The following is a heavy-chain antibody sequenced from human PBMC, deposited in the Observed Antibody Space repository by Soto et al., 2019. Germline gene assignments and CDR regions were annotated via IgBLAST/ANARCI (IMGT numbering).Heavy chain of an antibody. Sequence: KVSCKASGGTFSSYAISWVRQAPGQGLEWMGGIIPIFGTANYAQKFQGRVTITADKSTSTAYMELSSLRSEDTAVYYCANAPYYYGSGSYPMDVWGQGTTVTVS. J-gene: IGHJ6*02. CDR1: GGTFSSYA. CDR3: ANAPYYYGSGSYPMDV. D-gene: IGHD3-10*01. CDR2: IIPIFGTA. V-gene: IGHV1-69*06.